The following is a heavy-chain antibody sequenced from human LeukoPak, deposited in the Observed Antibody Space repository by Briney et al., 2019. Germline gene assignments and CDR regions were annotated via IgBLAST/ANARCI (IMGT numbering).Heavy chain of an antibody. CDR2: ISGGGGST. CDR1: GFTFTSYS. Sequence: GGSLRLSCAASGFTFTSYSMNWVRQAPGKGLXXXXTISGGGGSTXXXXSXXXXXTISRDNSKNTLYLQVNSLRAEDTAVYYCAKGGKWDVTPFDYWGQGTLVTVSS. V-gene: IGHV3-23*01. D-gene: IGHD1-26*01. CDR3: AKGGKWDVTPFDY. J-gene: IGHJ4*02.